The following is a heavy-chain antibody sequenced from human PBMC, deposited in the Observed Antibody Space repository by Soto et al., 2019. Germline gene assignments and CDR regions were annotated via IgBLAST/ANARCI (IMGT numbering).Heavy chain of an antibody. J-gene: IGHJ3*02. CDR2: INPSGGST. Sequence: GASVKVSCKASGYTFTSYYMHWVRQAPGQGLEWMGIINPSGGSTSYAQKFQGRVTMTRDTSTSTVYMELSSLRSEDTAVYYCARGRGYYDSSGYNTDAFDIWGQGTMVTVSS. D-gene: IGHD3-22*01. CDR3: ARGRGYYDSSGYNTDAFDI. V-gene: IGHV1-46*01. CDR1: GYTFTSYY.